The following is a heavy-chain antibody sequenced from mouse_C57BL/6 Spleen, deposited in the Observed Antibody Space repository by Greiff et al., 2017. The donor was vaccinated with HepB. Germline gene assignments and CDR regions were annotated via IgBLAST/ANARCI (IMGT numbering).Heavy chain of an antibody. J-gene: IGHJ2*01. CDR3: ARQDETYYSNRGYFDY. CDR2: ISSGGSYT. Sequence: EVKLVESGGDLVKPGGSLKLSCAASGFTFSSYGMSWVRQTPDKRLEWVATISSGGSYTYYPDSVKGRFTISRDNAKNTLYLQMSSLKSEDTAMYYCARQDETYYSNRGYFDYWGQGTTLTVSS. D-gene: IGHD2-5*01. CDR1: GFTFSSYG. V-gene: IGHV5-6*01.